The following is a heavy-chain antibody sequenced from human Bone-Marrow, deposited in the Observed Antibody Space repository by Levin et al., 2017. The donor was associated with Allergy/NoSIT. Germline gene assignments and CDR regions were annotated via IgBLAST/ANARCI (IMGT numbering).Heavy chain of an antibody. CDR1: GFTFSNYA. V-gene: IGHV3-23*01. CDR2: ISPNAGIP. Sequence: GGSLRLSCSASGFTFSNYAMSWIRQAPGKGLEWLAVISPNAGIPYYAAFVKGLFFISRDNSRNTLYLQMNSRRVEDTDVCYCATHSHAPRGYSAYDWGYWGQGTLVSVSS. CDR3: ATHSHAPRGYSAYDWGY. J-gene: IGHJ4*02. D-gene: IGHD5-12*01.